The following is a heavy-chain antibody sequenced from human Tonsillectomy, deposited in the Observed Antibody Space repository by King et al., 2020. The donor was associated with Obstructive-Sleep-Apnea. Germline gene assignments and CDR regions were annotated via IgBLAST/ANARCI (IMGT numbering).Heavy chain of an antibody. CDR3: ATGVLWFGENV. V-gene: IGHV1-24*01. Sequence: QLVQSGAEVKKPGASVKVSCKVSGYTLTELSMHWVRQAPGKGLEWRGGFVHEDVATIYAQKFQGRVTMTEDTSTDTAYMELSSLRSEDTAVYYCATGVLWFGENVWGQGTTVTVSS. CDR1: GYTLTELS. CDR2: FVHEDVAT. J-gene: IGHJ6*02. D-gene: IGHD3-10*01.